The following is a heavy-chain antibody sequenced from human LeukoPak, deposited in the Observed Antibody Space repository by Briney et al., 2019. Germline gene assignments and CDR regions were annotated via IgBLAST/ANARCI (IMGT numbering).Heavy chain of an antibody. Sequence: ASVKVSCKASGGTFSSYAISWVRQAPGQGLEWMGGIIPIFGTANYAQKFQGRVTVTADESTSTAYMELSSLRSEDTAVYYCARADSSSSEWDYWGQGTLVTVSS. J-gene: IGHJ4*02. D-gene: IGHD6-6*01. CDR3: ARADSSSSEWDY. CDR1: GGTFSSYA. V-gene: IGHV1-69*13. CDR2: IIPIFGTA.